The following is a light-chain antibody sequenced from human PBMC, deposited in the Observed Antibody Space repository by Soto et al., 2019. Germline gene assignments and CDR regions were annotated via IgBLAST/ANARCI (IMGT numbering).Light chain of an antibody. CDR2: DVS. J-gene: IGLJ1*01. CDR1: SSDVGGYNY. Sequence: QSALTPPASVSGSPGQSITISCTGTSSDVGGYNYVSWYQQHPGKAPKLMIYDVSNRPSGVSNRFSGSKSGNTASLTISGLQAEDEADYYCSSYTSSSRGVFGTGTKLTVL. V-gene: IGLV2-14*01. CDR3: SSYTSSSRGV.